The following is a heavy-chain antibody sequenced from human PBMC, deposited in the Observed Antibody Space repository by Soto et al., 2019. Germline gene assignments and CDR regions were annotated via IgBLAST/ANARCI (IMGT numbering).Heavy chain of an antibody. Sequence: GGSLRLSCAASGFTFSSYAMSWVRQAPGKGLEWVSAISGSGGSTYYADSVKGRFTISRDNSKNTLYLKMNSLRAEDTAVYYCAKVAFLEWLLLSYSDYWGQGTLVTVSS. V-gene: IGHV3-23*01. D-gene: IGHD3-3*01. CDR2: ISGSGGST. J-gene: IGHJ4*02. CDR1: GFTFSSYA. CDR3: AKVAFLEWLLLSYSDY.